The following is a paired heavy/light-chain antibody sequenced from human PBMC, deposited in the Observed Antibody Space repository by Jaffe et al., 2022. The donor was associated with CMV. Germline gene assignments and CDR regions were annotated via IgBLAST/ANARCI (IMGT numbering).Heavy chain of an antibody. CDR2: IDPSDSYI. J-gene: IGHJ5*02. CDR3: ARGQGYCGGGSCYHNWFDP. Sequence: EVQLVQSGAEVKKPGESLRISCQVSGYSFPIYWINWVRQMPGKGLEWMGMIDPSDSYINYSPSFQGHVTMSVDKSINTAFLEWSSLKPSDSAMYYCARGQGYCGGGSCYHNWFDPWGQGTPVIVTS. CDR1: GYSFPIYW. V-gene: IGHV5-10-1*03. D-gene: IGHD2-15*01.
Light chain of an antibody. CDR2: AAS. CDR1: ESISSDF. J-gene: IGKJ1*01. V-gene: IGKV3-20*01. CDR3: QLYGVSLWT. Sequence: EIVLTQSPGTLSLSPGERATLSCRASESISSDFLAWYQQKPGQAPRLVIYAASTRAADLPDRFSGSGSGTDFTLTINRLEPEDFAIYYCQLYGVSLWTFGRGTKVEFK.